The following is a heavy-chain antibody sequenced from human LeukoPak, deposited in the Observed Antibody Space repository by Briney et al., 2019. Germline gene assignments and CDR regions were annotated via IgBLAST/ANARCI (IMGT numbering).Heavy chain of an antibody. CDR2: ISSSSSYI. J-gene: IGHJ5*02. V-gene: IGHV3-21*01. D-gene: IGHD6-13*01. CDR1: GFTFSSYS. CDR3: ARGITKGYVPTYSSSWLRGNWFDP. Sequence: GGSLRLSCAASGFTFSSYSMNWVRQAPGKGLEWVSSISSSSSYIYYADSVKGRFTISRGNAKNSLYLQMNSLRAEDTAVYYCARGITKGYVPTYSSSWLRGNWFDPWGQGTLVTVSS.